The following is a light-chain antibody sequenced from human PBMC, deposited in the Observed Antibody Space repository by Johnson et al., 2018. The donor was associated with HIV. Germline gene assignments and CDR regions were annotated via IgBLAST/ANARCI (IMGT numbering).Light chain of an antibody. J-gene: IGLJ1*01. CDR1: SSNIDHNY. V-gene: IGLV1-51*02. CDR2: ENN. CDR3: GTLDSSLSVYV. Sequence: QSVLTQPPSVSAAPGQKVTISCSGSSSNIDHNYISWYQQLPGTAPKLLIYENNKRPPGIPDLFSASKSGTSATLGITGLQTGDEADYYCGTLDSSLSVYVFGTGTKVSVL.